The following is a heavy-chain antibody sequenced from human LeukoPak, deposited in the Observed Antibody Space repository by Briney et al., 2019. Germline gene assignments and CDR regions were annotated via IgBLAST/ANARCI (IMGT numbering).Heavy chain of an antibody. CDR1: GGSFSGYY. Sequence: SETLSLTCAVYGGSFSGYYWSWIRQPPGKGLEWIGEINHSGSTNYNPSLKSRVTISVDTTKNQFSLKLSSVTAADTAVYYCARSSSDFWSGYYGFDYWGQGTLVTVSS. CDR3: ARSSSDFWSGYYGFDY. CDR2: INHSGST. J-gene: IGHJ4*02. D-gene: IGHD3-3*01. V-gene: IGHV4-34*01.